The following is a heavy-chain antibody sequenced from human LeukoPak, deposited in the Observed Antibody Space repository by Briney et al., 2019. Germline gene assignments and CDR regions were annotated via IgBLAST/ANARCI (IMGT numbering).Heavy chain of an antibody. J-gene: IGHJ1*01. Sequence: SQTLSLTCAISGDSVSTEISAWNWVRQSPSRGLEWLGRTYYGSKWYNEYAVSVKSRITINPDTSKNQFSLQLSSVTPEDTAVYYCARSGSYEEYLQNWGQGTLVTVSS. V-gene: IGHV6-1*01. CDR2: TYYGSKWYN. CDR3: ARSGSYEEYLQN. CDR1: GDSVSTEISA. D-gene: IGHD1-26*01.